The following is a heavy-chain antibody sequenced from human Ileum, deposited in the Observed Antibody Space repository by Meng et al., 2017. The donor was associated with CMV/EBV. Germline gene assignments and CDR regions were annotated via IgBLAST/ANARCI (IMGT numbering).Heavy chain of an antibody. CDR2: IGSSGSII. Sequence: GGSLRLSCSASGFTFSNYEMNWVRQAPGKGLEWVLFIGSSGSIIHYTDSVKGRFTISRDNAKNSLSLQMNSLTAEDTAVYYCARDRYCGTERCHDLTWFDPWGQGTQVTVSS. CDR3: ARDRYCGTERCHDLTWFDP. V-gene: IGHV3-48*03. D-gene: IGHD2-21*01. J-gene: IGHJ5*02. CDR1: GFTFSNYE.